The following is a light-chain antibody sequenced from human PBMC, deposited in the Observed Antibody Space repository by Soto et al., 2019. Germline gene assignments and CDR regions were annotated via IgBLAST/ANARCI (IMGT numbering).Light chain of an antibody. J-gene: IGLJ3*02. V-gene: IGLV2-23*01. CDR2: EGS. CDR3: CSYAGSSTWV. Sequence: QSALTQPASVSGSPGQSITISCTGTSSDVGSYNLVSWYQQHPGKAPKLMIYEGSKRPSGVSNRFSGSKSGNTASLTISGLQAEDEPDYYSCSYAGSSTWVFGGGTKLTVL. CDR1: SSDVGSYNL.